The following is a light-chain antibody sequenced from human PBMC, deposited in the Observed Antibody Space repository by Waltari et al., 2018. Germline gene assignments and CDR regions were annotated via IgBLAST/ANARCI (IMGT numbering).Light chain of an antibody. V-gene: IGLV3-19*01. Sequence: SSELTQDPAVSVAMGQTDTLTCQGTGLRSYYASWYQQRPGQAPILIMYDKNNRPTGVPDRFSGSNSDNTASLTITGAQAEDEASYYCHSRDASGVGGSFGGGTKLTVL. J-gene: IGLJ2*01. CDR3: HSRDASGVGGS. CDR1: GLRSYY. CDR2: DKN.